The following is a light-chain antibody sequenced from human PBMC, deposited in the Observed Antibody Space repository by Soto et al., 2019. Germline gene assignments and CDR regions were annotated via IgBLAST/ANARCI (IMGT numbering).Light chain of an antibody. CDR2: EVS. Sequence: ALTQPASVSGSPGQSITISCTGTRNDTGDYGFVSWYQQHPGKVPKLLIFEVSDRPSGVSSRFSGSKSGNTASLTISGLQAEDEAHYYCSSYTGSYTYVFGTGTKVTVL. CDR1: RNDTGDYGF. J-gene: IGLJ1*01. CDR3: SSYTGSYTYV. V-gene: IGLV2-14*03.